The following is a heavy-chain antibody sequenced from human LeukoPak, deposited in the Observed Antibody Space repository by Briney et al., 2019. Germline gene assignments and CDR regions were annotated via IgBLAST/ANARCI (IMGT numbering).Heavy chain of an antibody. Sequence: PGGSLRLSCAASGFTVSSNYMSWVRQAPGKGLEWVSVIYSGGSTYYADSVKGRFTISRDNSKNTLYLQMNSLRAEDTAVYYCARAYSGYGVRYWGQGTLVTVSS. V-gene: IGHV3-53*01. CDR1: GFTVSSNY. CDR2: IYSGGST. D-gene: IGHD5-12*01. J-gene: IGHJ4*02. CDR3: ARAYSGYGVRY.